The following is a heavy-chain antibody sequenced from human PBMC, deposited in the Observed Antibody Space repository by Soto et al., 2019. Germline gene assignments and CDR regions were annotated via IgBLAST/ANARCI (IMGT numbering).Heavy chain of an antibody. V-gene: IGHV3-53*04. J-gene: IGHJ6*02. Sequence: EVQLVESGGGLVQPGGSLRLSCVASGIPVSSNYMTWVRQAPGKGLEWVSVLHSGDDTYYANSVKGRFTISRHDSTNTLYLQMNSLTPEDTVVYYCARDGPYYYASRMDVWGQGTTVTVSS. D-gene: IGHD3-10*01. CDR3: ARDGPYYYASRMDV. CDR2: LHSGDDT. CDR1: GIPVSSNY.